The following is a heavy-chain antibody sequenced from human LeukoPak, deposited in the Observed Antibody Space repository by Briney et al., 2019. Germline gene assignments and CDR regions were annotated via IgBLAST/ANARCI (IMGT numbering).Heavy chain of an antibody. Sequence: GGSLRLSCAASGFTFSTFSMDWVRQTPGKGLEWVSAISGSGSDIYYADSVKGRFTISRDNPKRSLYLQMNSLRAEDTAVYYCARRTFPNDAFDVWGQGTVVTVSS. CDR3: ARRTFPNDAFDV. CDR2: ISGSGSDI. D-gene: IGHD1-7*01. J-gene: IGHJ3*01. V-gene: IGHV3-21*01. CDR1: GFTFSTFS.